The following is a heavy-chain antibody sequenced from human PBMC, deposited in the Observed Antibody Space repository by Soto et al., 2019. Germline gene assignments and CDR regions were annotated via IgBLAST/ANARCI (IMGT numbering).Heavy chain of an antibody. J-gene: IGHJ6*02. CDR1: GGSVTSGSYY. Sequence: SETLSFTCTVSGGSVTSGSYYWSWIRQPPGKGLEWIGYIYYSGSTNYNPSLKSRVTISVDTSKNQFSLKLNSVTAADTAVYYCARDSSGWKNYGIDVWGQGTTVTVSS. CDR2: IYYSGST. V-gene: IGHV4-61*01. D-gene: IGHD6-19*01. CDR3: ARDSSGWKNYGIDV.